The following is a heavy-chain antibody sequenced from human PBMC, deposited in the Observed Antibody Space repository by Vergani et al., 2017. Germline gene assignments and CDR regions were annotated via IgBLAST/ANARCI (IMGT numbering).Heavy chain of an antibody. CDR2: IYYSGST. J-gene: IGHJ4*02. D-gene: IGHD2-2*01. V-gene: IGHV4-31*03. CDR1: GGSISSGGYY. Sequence: QVQLQESGPGLVKPSQTLSLTCTVSGGSISSGGYYWSWIRQHPGKGLEWFGYIYYSGSTYYNPSLTSRVTISVDTSKNQFSLKLSSVTAADPAGYYCARSTSPRINFDYWGQGTLVTVSS. CDR3: ARSTSPRINFDY.